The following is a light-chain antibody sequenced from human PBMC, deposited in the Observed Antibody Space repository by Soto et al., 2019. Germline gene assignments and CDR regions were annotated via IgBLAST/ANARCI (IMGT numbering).Light chain of an antibody. CDR3: QSYDSSLSGYV. CDR2: ANS. CDR1: SSNIGAGND. J-gene: IGLJ1*01. V-gene: IGLV1-40*01. Sequence: QSVLTQPPSVSGAPGQRVTISCTGSSSNIGAGNDVNWYQQLPGTAPKLLIYANSNRPSGVPDRVSGSKSGTTASLVITGLQAEDEADYYCQSYDSSLSGYVFGTGTKLTVL.